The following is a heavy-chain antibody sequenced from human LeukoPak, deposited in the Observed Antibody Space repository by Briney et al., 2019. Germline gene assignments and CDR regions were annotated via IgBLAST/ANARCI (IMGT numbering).Heavy chain of an antibody. CDR3: ARADDSSGYYCSPDY. CDR1: GFTFSDYY. Sequence: GGSLRLSCAASGFTFSDYYMSWIRQAPGKGLEWVSYISSSGSTIYYADSVKGRFTISRDNAKNSLYLQMNSLRAEDTAVYYCARADDSSGYYCSPDYWGQGNLVTVSS. D-gene: IGHD3-22*01. CDR2: ISSSGSTI. V-gene: IGHV3-11*04. J-gene: IGHJ4*02.